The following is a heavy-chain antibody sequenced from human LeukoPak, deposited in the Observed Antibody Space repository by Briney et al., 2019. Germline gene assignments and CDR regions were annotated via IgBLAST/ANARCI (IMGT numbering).Heavy chain of an antibody. J-gene: IGHJ4*02. V-gene: IGHV4-30-2*01. CDR3: ARGFYGPGSHFDY. Sequence: SQTLSLTCAVSGGSISSGDYPWSWIRQPPGKGLEWIGYIFHTGHTSYNPSLKSRVTISVDMSKNQIALKLSSVTAADTAVYYCARGFYGPGSHFDYWGQGSLVTVSS. D-gene: IGHD3-10*01. CDR1: GGSISSGDYP. CDR2: IFHTGHT.